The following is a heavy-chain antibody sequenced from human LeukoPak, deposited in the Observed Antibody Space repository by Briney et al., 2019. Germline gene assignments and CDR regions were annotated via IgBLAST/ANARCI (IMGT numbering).Heavy chain of an antibody. CDR2: IHYDGRT. V-gene: IGHV4-34*01. CDR3: ARGILGYYYFDL. Sequence: SETLSLTCAISGGSFSGYYWIWIRQPPGKGLEWIGEIHYDGRTSYTASLRSRVTISGDTSENQFSLRMISVTAADTAVYYCARGILGYYYFDLWGRGTLVTVSS. D-gene: IGHD3-16*01. J-gene: IGHJ2*01. CDR1: GGSFSGYY.